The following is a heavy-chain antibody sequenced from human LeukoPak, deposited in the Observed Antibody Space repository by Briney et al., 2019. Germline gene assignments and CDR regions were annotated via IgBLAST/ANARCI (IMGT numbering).Heavy chain of an antibody. J-gene: IGHJ5*02. CDR2: IYYSGST. V-gene: IGHV4-39*01. Sequence: SETLSLTCTVSGGSISSSSYYWGWIRQPPGKGLEWIGSIYYSGSTYYNPSLKSRVTISVDTSKNQFSLKLSSVTAADTAVYYCARRDLGSRGFDPWGQGTLVTVSS. D-gene: IGHD3-10*01. CDR3: ARRDLGSRGFDP. CDR1: GGSISSSSYY.